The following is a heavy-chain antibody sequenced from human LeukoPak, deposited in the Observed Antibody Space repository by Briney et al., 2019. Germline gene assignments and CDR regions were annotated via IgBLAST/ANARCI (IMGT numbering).Heavy chain of an antibody. V-gene: IGHV1-46*01. D-gene: IGHD6-13*01. CDR1: GYTFTSYY. J-gene: IGHJ5*02. Sequence: ASVTVSCKASGYTFTSYYMHWVRQAPGQGLEWMGIINPSGGSTSYAQKFQGRVTMTRDMSTSTVYMELSSLRSEDTAVYYCARYPGIAAAGKGNWFDPWGQGTLVTVSS. CDR3: ARYPGIAAAGKGNWFDP. CDR2: INPSGGST.